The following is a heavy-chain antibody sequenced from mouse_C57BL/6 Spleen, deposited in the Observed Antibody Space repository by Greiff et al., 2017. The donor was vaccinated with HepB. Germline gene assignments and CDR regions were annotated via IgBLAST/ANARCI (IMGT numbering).Heavy chain of an antibody. CDR2: IHPNSGST. J-gene: IGHJ4*01. V-gene: IGHV1-64*01. CDR1: GYTFTSYW. Sequence: QVQLQQPGAELVKPGASVKLSCKASGYTFTSYWMHWVKQRPGQGLEWIGMIHPNSGSTNYNEKFKSKATLTVDKSSSTAYMQRSSLTSEDSAVYYCARLDYYAMDYWGQGTSVTVSS. CDR3: ARLDYYAMDY.